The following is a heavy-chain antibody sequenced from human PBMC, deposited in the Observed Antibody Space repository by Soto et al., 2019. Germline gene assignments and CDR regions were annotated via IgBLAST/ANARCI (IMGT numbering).Heavy chain of an antibody. CDR2: ISGSDGST. J-gene: IGHJ6*03. D-gene: IGHD2-8*02. V-gene: IGHV3-23*01. CDR3: ARGLPGGRTRYYYYYYMDV. Sequence: PGGSLRLSCAASGFTLSNYGMTWVRQAPGKGLEWVSGISGSDGSTYYADSVKGRSTISRDSSKNTLYLQMNSLRAEDTAVYYCARGLPGGRTRYYYYYYMDVWGKGTTVTVSS. CDR1: GFTLSNYG.